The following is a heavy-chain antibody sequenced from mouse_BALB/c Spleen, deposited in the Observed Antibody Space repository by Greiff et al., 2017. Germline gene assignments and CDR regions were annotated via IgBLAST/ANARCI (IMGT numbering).Heavy chain of an antibody. D-gene: IGHD2-4*01. CDR2: IYPGNSDT. Sequence: VQLQQSGTVLARPGASVKMSCKASGYSFTSYWMHWVKQRPGQGLEWIGAIYPGNSDTSYNQKFKGKAKLTAVTSASTAYMELSSLTNEDSAVYYCTRGDYDGNWYFDVWGAGTTVTVSS. CDR1: GYSFTSYW. J-gene: IGHJ1*01. V-gene: IGHV1-5*01. CDR3: TRGDYDGNWYFDV.